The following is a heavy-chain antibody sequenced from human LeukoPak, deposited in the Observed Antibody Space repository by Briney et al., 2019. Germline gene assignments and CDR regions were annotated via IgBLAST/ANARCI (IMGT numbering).Heavy chain of an antibody. Sequence: SQTLSLTCTVSGGSVSSGDYYWSWIRQPPGKGLEWIGYIYYTGSTYFNPSLKSRVTISIDTSKNQFSLKLSSVTAADTAVFYCAISSSSAPFYFDYWGQGTLVTVSS. V-gene: IGHV4-30-4*01. J-gene: IGHJ4*02. CDR2: IYYTGST. CDR1: GGSVSSGDYY. CDR3: AISSSSAPFYFDY. D-gene: IGHD6-6*01.